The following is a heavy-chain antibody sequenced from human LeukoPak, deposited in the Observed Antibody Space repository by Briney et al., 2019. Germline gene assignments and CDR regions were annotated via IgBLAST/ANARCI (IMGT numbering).Heavy chain of an antibody. D-gene: IGHD1-1*01. CDR1: GYTFTSYG. Sequence: WASVKVSCTASGYTFTSYGISWVRQAPGQGLEWMGWISAYNGNTNYAQKLQGRVTMTTDTSTSTAYMELRSLRSDDTAVYYCARGGGAAETGAGWVKIDYWGQGTLVTVSS. CDR2: ISAYNGNT. V-gene: IGHV1-18*01. J-gene: IGHJ4*02. CDR3: ARGGGAAETGAGWVKIDY.